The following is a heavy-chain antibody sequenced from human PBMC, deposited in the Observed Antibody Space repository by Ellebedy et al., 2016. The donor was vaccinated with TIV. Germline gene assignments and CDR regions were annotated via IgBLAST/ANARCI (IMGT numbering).Heavy chain of an antibody. CDR3: ARRYFDY. CDR2: IKQDGSEK. CDR1: GFTFSNYW. J-gene: IGHJ4*02. V-gene: IGHV3-7*03. Sequence: GESLKISCEASGFTFSNYWMTWDRQAPGKGLEWVANIKQDGSEKYSADSVKGRFTISRDNAKNSLYLQMNGLRAEDTAVYYCARRYFDYWGQGTLVTVSS.